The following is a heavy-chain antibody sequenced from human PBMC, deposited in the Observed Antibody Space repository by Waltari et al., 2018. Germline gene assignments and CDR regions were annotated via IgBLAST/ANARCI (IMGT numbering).Heavy chain of an antibody. Sequence: EVQLVESGGDLVQPGGSLRLSCAASGFTFSSYWMHWVRQAPGKGLVWVSRINADGRSTSYADSVKGRFTISRDNANNTLYLQMNSLRAEDTAVYYCTRTRFCSTSSCQVDWFDPWGQGTLVTVSS. CDR2: INADGRST. D-gene: IGHD2-2*01. V-gene: IGHV3-74*01. J-gene: IGHJ5*02. CDR3: TRTRFCSTSSCQVDWFDP. CDR1: GFTFSSYW.